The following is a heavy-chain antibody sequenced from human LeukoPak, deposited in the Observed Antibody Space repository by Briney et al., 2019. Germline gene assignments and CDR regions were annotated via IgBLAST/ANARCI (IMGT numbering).Heavy chain of an antibody. CDR1: GFTFSSYG. CDR3: ASGYSGYDLNY. J-gene: IGHJ4*02. D-gene: IGHD5-12*01. Sequence: GGSLRLSCAASGFTFSSYGMHWVRQAPGKGLEWVAVISYDGSNKYYADSVKGRFTISRDNSKNTLYLQMNSLRAEDTAVYYCASGYSGYDLNYWGLGTLVTVSS. V-gene: IGHV3-30*03. CDR2: ISYDGSNK.